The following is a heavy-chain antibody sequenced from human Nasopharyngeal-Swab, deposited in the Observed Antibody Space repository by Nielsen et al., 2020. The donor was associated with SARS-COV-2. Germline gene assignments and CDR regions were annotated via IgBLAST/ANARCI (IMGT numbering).Heavy chain of an antibody. CDR2: LSHDRTDK. CDR1: GFIFSRHG. D-gene: IGHD6-19*01. J-gene: IGHJ4*02. CDR3: AKERTVAGPQGGFDF. Sequence: GEFLKISCAASGFIFSRHGMHWVRQAPGKGLEWLAILSHDRTDKYYADSVKGRFTVSRDNSKNTLYLQMDNLRTDDTAIYYCAKERTVAGPQGGFDFWGQGTLVTVSS. V-gene: IGHV3-30*18.